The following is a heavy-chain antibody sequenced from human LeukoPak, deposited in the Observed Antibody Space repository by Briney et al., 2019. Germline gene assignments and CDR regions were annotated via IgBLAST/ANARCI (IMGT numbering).Heavy chain of an antibody. V-gene: IGHV3-15*01. CDR1: GFTFSSYA. J-gene: IGHJ4*02. CDR2: VKSKTAGGTT. CDR3: TTDRGIAGRPLFDY. D-gene: IGHD6-6*01. Sequence: GGSLRLSCAASGFTFSSYAMGWVRQAPGKGLEWVGRVKSKTAGGTTDYAVPVQGRFTISRDDSKNTLYLQLNSLKSEDTAQYYCTTDRGIAGRPLFDYWGQGISVTVSS.